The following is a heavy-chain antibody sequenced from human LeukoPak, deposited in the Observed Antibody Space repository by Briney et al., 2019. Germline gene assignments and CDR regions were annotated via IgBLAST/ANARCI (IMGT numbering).Heavy chain of an antibody. D-gene: IGHD3-10*01. CDR1: GFTFNDYA. CDR2: ISWNSENT. V-gene: IGHV3-9*01. J-gene: IGHJ3*02. CDR3: AKGYYYGSGSYSRAFDI. Sequence: GGSLRLSCAASGFTFNDYAMHWVRQGPGKGLEWVSGISWNSENTGYADSLKGRFTISRDNAKNSLYLQMNSLRPEDTALYYCAKGYYYGSGSYSRAFDIWGQGTIVTVSS.